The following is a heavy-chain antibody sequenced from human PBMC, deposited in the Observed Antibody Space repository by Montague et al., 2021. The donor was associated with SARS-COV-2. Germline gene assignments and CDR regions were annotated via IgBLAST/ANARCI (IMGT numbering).Heavy chain of an antibody. CDR2: IYTSGGT. CDR1: GAPISIGSYY. D-gene: IGHD3-10*01. J-gene: IGHJ4*02. CDR3: PRDFPSGRYYFDF. Sequence: TLSLTCTVSGAPISIGSYYWNWIRQPAGKGLEWIGRIYTSGGTDSNPSLKSRLTISFNTSKNNFSRRLNSLTAAAPAVDYCPRDFPSGRYYFDFWGQGTLVIVSS. V-gene: IGHV4-61*02.